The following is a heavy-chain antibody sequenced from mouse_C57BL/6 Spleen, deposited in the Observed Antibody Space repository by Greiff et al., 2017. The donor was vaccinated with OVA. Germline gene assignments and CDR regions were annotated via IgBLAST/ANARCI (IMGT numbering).Heavy chain of an antibody. CDR3: ARLSYYDYDGADY. V-gene: IGHV1-26*01. D-gene: IGHD2-4*01. Sequence: VQLKQSGPELVKPGASVKISCKASGYTFTDYYMNWVKQSHGKSLEWIGDINPNNGGTSYNQKFKGKATLTVDKSSSTAYMELRSLTSEDSAVYYCARLSYYDYDGADYWGQGTTLTVAS. CDR1: GYTFTDYY. CDR2: INPNNGGT. J-gene: IGHJ2*01.